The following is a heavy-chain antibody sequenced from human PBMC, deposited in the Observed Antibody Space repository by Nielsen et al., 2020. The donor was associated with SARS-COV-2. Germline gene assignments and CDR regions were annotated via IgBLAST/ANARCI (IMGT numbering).Heavy chain of an antibody. CDR3: VDGGGGRIDY. D-gene: IGHD3-10*01. V-gene: IGHV3-30*03. CDR2: ISYDGSNK. J-gene: IGHJ4*02. Sequence: WIRQPPGKGLEWVAIISYDGSNKYYADSVKGRFTISRDNPKNTLYLQVNSLRPEDTAVYYCVDGGGGRIDYWGQGVLVTVSS.